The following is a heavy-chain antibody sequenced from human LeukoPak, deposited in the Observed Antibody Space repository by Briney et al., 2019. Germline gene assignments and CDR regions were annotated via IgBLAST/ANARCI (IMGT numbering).Heavy chain of an antibody. CDR3: AKDVYYDSSGPDY. CDR2: ISYDGSNK. CDR1: GFTFSSYG. D-gene: IGHD3-22*01. Sequence: GGSLRLSCEASGFTFSSYGMHWVRQAPGQGLEWVAVISYDGSNKYYADSVRGRFTISRDNSKNTLYLQMNSLRAEDTAVYYCAKDVYYDSSGPDYWGQGTLVTVSS. V-gene: IGHV3-30*18. J-gene: IGHJ4*02.